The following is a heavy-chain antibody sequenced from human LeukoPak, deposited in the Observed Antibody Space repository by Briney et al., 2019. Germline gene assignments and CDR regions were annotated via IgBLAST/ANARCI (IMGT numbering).Heavy chain of an antibody. CDR1: GGSFSGYY. CDR2: INHSGST. J-gene: IGHJ4*02. CDR3: ARAKYCSGGSCYHLDY. D-gene: IGHD2-15*01. Sequence: SETLSLTCAVYGGSFSGYYWSWVRQPPGKGLEWIGEINHSGSTNYNPSLKSRVTISVDTSKNQFSLKLSSVTVADTVVYYCARAKYCSGGSCYHLDYWGQGTLVTVSS. V-gene: IGHV4-34*01.